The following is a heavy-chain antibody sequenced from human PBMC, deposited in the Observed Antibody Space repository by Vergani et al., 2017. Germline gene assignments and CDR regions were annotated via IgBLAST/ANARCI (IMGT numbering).Heavy chain of an antibody. V-gene: IGHV4-34*01. CDR1: GGSFSGYY. Sequence: QVQLQQWGAGLLKPSETLSLTCAVYGGSFSGYYWSWIRQPPGKGLEWIGEINHSGSTNYNPSLKSRVTISVDTSKNQFSLKLSSVTAADTAVYYCARGYGSGWGGFDPWGQGTLVTVSS. J-gene: IGHJ5*02. CDR3: ARGYGSGWGGFDP. D-gene: IGHD6-19*01. CDR2: INHSGST.